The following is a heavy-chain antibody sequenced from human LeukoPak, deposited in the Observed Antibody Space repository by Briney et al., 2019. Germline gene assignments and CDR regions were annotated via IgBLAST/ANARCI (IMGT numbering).Heavy chain of an antibody. V-gene: IGHV3-30*14. J-gene: IGHJ6*02. CDR1: GFTFSSYA. CDR2: ISYDGSNK. CDR3: ANLGRRATTSAPDV. D-gene: IGHD2-2*01. Sequence: GGSLRLSCAASGFTFSSYAMHWVRQAPGKGLEWVAVISYDGSNKYYADSVKGRFTISRDNSKNTLYLQMNSLRAEDTAVYYCANLGRRATTSAPDVWGQGTTVTVSS.